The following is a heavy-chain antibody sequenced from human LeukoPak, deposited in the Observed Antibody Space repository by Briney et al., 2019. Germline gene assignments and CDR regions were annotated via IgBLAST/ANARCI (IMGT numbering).Heavy chain of an antibody. D-gene: IGHD6-13*01. Sequence: GGSLRLSRAASGFTFSTYWMSWVRQAPGKGLEWVANINQDGSAKYYVDFVKGRFTISRDNAKNSLYLQMNSLRAEDTAVYYCARQPFDYWGQGTLVTVSS. CDR2: INQDGSAK. V-gene: IGHV3-7*01. CDR3: ARQPFDY. CDR1: GFTFSTYW. J-gene: IGHJ4*02.